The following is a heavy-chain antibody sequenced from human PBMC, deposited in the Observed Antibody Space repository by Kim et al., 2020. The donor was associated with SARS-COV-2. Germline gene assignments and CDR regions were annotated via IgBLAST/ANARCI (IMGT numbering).Heavy chain of an antibody. D-gene: IGHD6-6*01. CDR2: IYHSGST. Sequence: SETLSLTCTVSGYSISSGYYWGWIRQPPGKGLEWIGSIYHSGSTYYNPSLKSRVTISVDTSKNQFSPKLSSVTAADTAVYYCARVSVGIAARYYYYYGMDVWGQGTTVTVSS. V-gene: IGHV4-38-2*02. J-gene: IGHJ6*02. CDR3: ARVSVGIAARYYYYYGMDV. CDR1: GYSISSGYY.